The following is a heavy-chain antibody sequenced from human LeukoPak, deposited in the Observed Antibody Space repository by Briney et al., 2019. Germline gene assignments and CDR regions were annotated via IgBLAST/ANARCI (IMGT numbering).Heavy chain of an antibody. D-gene: IGHD1-26*01. CDR1: GFTSSSYG. J-gene: IGHJ4*02. CDR2: ISTNSGAI. CDR3: ARDWSWSFDY. Sequence: GGSLRLSCTASGFTSSSYGMHWVRQAPEKGLEWVSFISTNSGAIYYADSVKGRFTISRDNAKNSLYLRMNSLRAEDTAVYYCARDWSWSFDYWGQGALVTVSS. V-gene: IGHV3-48*01.